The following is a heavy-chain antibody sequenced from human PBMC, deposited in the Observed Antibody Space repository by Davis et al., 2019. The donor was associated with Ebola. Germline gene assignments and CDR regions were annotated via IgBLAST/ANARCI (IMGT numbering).Heavy chain of an antibody. CDR2: INWNGGST. D-gene: IGHD3-9*01. J-gene: IGHJ5*01. CDR1: GFTFSHYG. Sequence: GESLKISCAVSGFTFSHYGMHWVRQAPGKGLEWVSGINWNGGSTGYADSVKGRFTISRDNAKNSLYLRLSSLRAEDTALYYCARVNAVTGYSRFDSWGQGTLVTVSS. V-gene: IGHV3-20*04. CDR3: ARVNAVTGYSRFDS.